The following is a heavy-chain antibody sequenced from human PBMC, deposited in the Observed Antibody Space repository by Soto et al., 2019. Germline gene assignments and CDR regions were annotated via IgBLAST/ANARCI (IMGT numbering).Heavy chain of an antibody. CDR1: GGTLSNYA. J-gene: IGHJ6*02. CDR2: IVPIFGTT. D-gene: IGHD6-19*01. CDR3: ARVEAVAGLYNYHGLDV. Sequence: QVQLVQSGAEVKKPGSSVKVSCKVSGGTLSNYAIDWVRLAPGHGLEWMGGIVPIFGTTYYTQKFQGRATSIADDSTTTAYLEMSSLRSEDTAIYYCARVEAVAGLYNYHGLDVWGQGTAVTVSS. V-gene: IGHV1-69*12.